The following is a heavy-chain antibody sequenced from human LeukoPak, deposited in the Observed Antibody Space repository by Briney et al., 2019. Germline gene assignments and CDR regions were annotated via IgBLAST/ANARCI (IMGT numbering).Heavy chain of an antibody. CDR3: ARVMSNYLHYYYYYGMDV. J-gene: IGHJ6*02. CDR1: GFTFSSYG. CDR2: IWYDGSNK. D-gene: IGHD4-11*01. Sequence: GGSLRPSCAASGFTFSSYGMHWVRQAPGKGLEWVAVIWYDGSNKYYADSVKGRFTISRDNSKNTLYLQMNSLRAEDTAVYYCARVMSNYLHYYYYYGMDVWGQGTTVTVSS. V-gene: IGHV3-33*01.